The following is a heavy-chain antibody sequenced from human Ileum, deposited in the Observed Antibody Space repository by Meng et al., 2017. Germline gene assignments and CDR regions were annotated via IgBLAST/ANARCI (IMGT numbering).Heavy chain of an antibody. D-gene: IGHD2-2*01. V-gene: IGHV3-33*01. CDR3: VRDLGMGKYADY. J-gene: IGHJ4*02. CDR1: VFSFTTWG. Sequence: QVQLVESGGGVVQPGTSLRLSCAASVFSFTTWGMHWVRQAPGKGLEWVGVIGHTGERTYYRDSLKGRFTISRDNSKNTLYLQMNNPRAEDMAVYYCVRDLGMGKYADYWGQGALVTVSS. CDR2: IGHTGERT.